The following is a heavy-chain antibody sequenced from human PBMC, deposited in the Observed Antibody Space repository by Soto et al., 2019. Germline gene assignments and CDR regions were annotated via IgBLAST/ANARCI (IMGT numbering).Heavy chain of an antibody. D-gene: IGHD2-15*01. V-gene: IGHV3-23*01. CDR2: ISGSGGST. CDR3: AKSQKLLHYYYYYGMDV. Sequence: EVQLLESGGGLVQPGGSLRLSCAASGFTFSSYAMSWVRQAPGKGLEWVSAISGSGGSTYYADSVKGRFTISRDNSKNTLYLQMNSLRAEDTAVYYCAKSQKLLHYYYYYGMDVWGQGTTVTVSS. CDR1: GFTFSSYA. J-gene: IGHJ6*02.